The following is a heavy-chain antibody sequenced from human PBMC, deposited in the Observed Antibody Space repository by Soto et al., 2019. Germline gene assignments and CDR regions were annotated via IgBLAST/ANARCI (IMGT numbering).Heavy chain of an antibody. J-gene: IGHJ4*02. Sequence: QVQLVQSGTEVKKPGASVKVSCKSSGYSFTHYVIHWVRQAPGQRLEWMGWIGGGDGKTYYSQNFQGRVNITKDTSASTAYMELSSLISEDTAMYYCVRDYASDRCVHLDFWGQGTLVTVSS. V-gene: IGHV1-3*01. D-gene: IGHD2-2*01. CDR1: GYSFTHYV. CDR2: IGGGDGKT. CDR3: VRDYASDRCVHLDF.